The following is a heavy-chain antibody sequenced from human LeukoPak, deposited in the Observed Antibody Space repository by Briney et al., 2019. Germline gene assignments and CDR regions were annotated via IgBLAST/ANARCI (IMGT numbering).Heavy chain of an antibody. J-gene: IGHJ3*02. V-gene: IGHV1-8*03. CDR3: ARAYTIVVVPAAPPGDAFDI. CDR1: GYTFTSYD. Sequence: GASVKVSCKASGYTFTSYDINWVRQATGQGLEWMGWMNPNSGNTGYAQKFQGRVTITRNTSISTAYMELSNLRSEDTAVYYCARAYTIVVVPAAPPGDAFDIWGQGTMVTVSS. CDR2: MNPNSGNT. D-gene: IGHD2-2*01.